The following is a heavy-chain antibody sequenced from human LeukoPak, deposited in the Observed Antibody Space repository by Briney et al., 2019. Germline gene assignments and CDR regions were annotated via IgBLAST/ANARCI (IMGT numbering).Heavy chain of an antibody. Sequence: SETLSLTCSVSADSVSRSDSYWDWTRQPPGKGLEWIGTIYYSGRAYYSPSLKSRVTLSVDTSSNQFSLNLRSVTAADTAVYYCARRRYYDGSGLEWGQGTLLSVSS. V-gene: IGHV4-39*01. CDR3: ARRRYYDGSGLE. CDR2: IYYSGRA. D-gene: IGHD3-22*01. J-gene: IGHJ1*01. CDR1: ADSVSRSDSY.